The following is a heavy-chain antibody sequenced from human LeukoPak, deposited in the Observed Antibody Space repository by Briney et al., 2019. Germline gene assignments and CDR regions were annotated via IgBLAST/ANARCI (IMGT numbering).Heavy chain of an antibody. J-gene: IGHJ6*03. V-gene: IGHV4-59*01. CDR3: ARAEYGGNYYYYYYLDV. Sequence: SETLSLTCAVYGGSFSAFYWTWIRQPPGKGLEWIGYIYYSGSTNYNPSLQSRVTVSVDTSKNQFSLKLSSVTAADTAVYYCARAEYGGNYYYYYYLDVWGKGTTVTISS. CDR2: IYYSGST. D-gene: IGHD4-17*01. CDR1: GGSFSAFY.